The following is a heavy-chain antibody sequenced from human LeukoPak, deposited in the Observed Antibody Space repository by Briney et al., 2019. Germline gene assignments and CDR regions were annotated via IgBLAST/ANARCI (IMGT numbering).Heavy chain of an antibody. Sequence: GGSLRLSCAASGFTFSDYGMHWVRQAPGKGLEWVAFIRYDGRSKYYADAVKGRFTISRDNSKNTLYLQMNSLRDEDTALYYCAIHGGGTIRIEALDVWGQGTMVTISS. CDR3: AIHGGGTIRIEALDV. CDR1: GFTFSDYG. D-gene: IGHD3-3*01. V-gene: IGHV3-30*02. J-gene: IGHJ3*01. CDR2: IRYDGRSK.